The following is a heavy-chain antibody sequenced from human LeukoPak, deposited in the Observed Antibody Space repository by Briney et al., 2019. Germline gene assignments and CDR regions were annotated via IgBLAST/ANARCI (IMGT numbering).Heavy chain of an antibody. J-gene: IGHJ4*02. Sequence: QPGGSLRLSCSASGFIFSPYAMHWVRQAPGKGLEYVSSISSNGGSTYYADSVKDRFTISRDNSKNTVYLQMSSLRVEDTAVYYCVKDRWVDYWGQGTLVTASS. D-gene: IGHD4-23*01. V-gene: IGHV3-64D*09. CDR3: VKDRWVDY. CDR2: ISSNGGST. CDR1: GFIFSPYA.